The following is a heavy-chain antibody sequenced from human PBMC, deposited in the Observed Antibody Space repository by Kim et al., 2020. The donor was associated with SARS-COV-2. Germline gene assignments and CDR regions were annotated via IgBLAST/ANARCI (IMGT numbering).Heavy chain of an antibody. CDR2: ISYDGSNK. Sequence: GGSLRLSCAASGFTFSSYGMHWVRQAPGKGLEWVAVISYDGSNKYYADSVKGRFTISRDNSKNTLYLQMNSLRAEDTAVYYCAKDALQWELLSEWFDPWGQGTLVTVSS. V-gene: IGHV3-30*18. CDR1: GFTFSSYG. D-gene: IGHD1-26*01. J-gene: IGHJ5*02. CDR3: AKDALQWELLSEWFDP.